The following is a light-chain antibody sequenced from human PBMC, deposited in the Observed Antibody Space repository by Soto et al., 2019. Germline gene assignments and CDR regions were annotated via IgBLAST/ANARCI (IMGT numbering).Light chain of an antibody. CDR1: QSLSSN. CDR2: DAS. Sequence: EIVMTQSPATLSVSPGERATLSCRASQSLSSNLAWYQQKPGQAPRLLIYDASTRATGVPARFSGSGSGAEFTLTISSLQSEDFEVYYCQQFNNWPLTLGGGTKVDIK. J-gene: IGKJ4*01. CDR3: QQFNNWPLT. V-gene: IGKV3-15*01.